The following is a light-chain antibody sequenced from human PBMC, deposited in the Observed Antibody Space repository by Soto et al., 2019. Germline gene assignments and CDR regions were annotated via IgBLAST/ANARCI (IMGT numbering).Light chain of an antibody. CDR2: SNN. V-gene: IGLV1-44*01. CDR1: SSNIGSHT. J-gene: IGLJ3*02. CDR3: VAWDDSLNGWV. Sequence: QSALTQSPSASGTPGQRVTISCSGSSSNIGSHTVSWYQHLPGTAPKLLIYSNNQRPSGVPDRFSGSKSGTSASLAVSGLQSEDDADYYCVAWDDSLNGWVFGGGTKLTVL.